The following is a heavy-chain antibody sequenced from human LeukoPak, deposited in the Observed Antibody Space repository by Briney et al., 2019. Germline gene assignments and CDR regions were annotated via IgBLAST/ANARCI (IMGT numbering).Heavy chain of an antibody. J-gene: IGHJ6*02. V-gene: IGHV3-7*01. CDR3: AREGPYYDILTGYRSRYYYYGMDV. Sequence: GGSLRLSCAASGFTFSSYWMSWVRQAPGKGLEWVANIKQDGSEKYYVDSVEGRFTISRDNAKNSLYLQMNSLRTEDTAVYYCAREGPYYDILTGYRSRYYYYGMDVWGQGTTVTVSS. CDR2: IKQDGSEK. D-gene: IGHD3-9*01. CDR1: GFTFSSYW.